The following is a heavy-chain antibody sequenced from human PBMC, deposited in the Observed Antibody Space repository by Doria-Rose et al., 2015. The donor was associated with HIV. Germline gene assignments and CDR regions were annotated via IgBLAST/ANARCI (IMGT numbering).Heavy chain of an antibody. CDR3: ARMGSYRELDY. J-gene: IGHJ4*02. D-gene: IGHD3-3*01. V-gene: IGHV4-31*03. Sequence: QVQLQASGPGLVKPSETLSLTCSVSGASVSSRGYYWNWIRQVPGKGLESLGYTYYTGTSDYSPSLKSRLNMAVDTSKNQFSLKLSFVTVADTAVYYCARMGSYRELDYWGQGARGIGSA. CDR2: TYYTGTS. CDR1: GASVSSRGYY.